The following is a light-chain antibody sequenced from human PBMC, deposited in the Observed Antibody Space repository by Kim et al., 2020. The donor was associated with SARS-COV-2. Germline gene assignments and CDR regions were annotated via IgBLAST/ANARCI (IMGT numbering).Light chain of an antibody. J-gene: IGKJ1*01. V-gene: IGKV1-27*01. CDR2: AAS. CDR3: QKYYNAPWT. Sequence: DIQMTQSPSSLSASVGDRVTITCRASQGISSDLAWYQQQPGKVPKLLIYAASTLQSGVPSRFSGSRSGTDFTLTISSLQPEDVATYYCQKYYNAPWTFGQGTKVEIK. CDR1: QGISSD.